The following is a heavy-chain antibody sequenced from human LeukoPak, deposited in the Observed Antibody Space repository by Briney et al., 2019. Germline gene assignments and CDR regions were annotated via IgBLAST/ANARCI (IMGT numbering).Heavy chain of an antibody. D-gene: IGHD3-22*01. CDR2: IKSKTDGGTT. Sequence: GGSLRLSCAASGFTFSNAWMSWVRQAPGKGLEWVGRIKSKTDGGTTDYAAPVKGRFTISRDDSKNTLYLQMNSLKTEDTAVYYCTSITYYYDTIYFDYWGQGTLVTVPS. CDR1: GFTFSNAW. V-gene: IGHV3-15*01. J-gene: IGHJ4*02. CDR3: TSITYYYDTIYFDY.